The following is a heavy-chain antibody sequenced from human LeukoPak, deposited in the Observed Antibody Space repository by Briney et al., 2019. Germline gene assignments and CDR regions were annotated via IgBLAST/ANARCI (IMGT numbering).Heavy chain of an antibody. V-gene: IGHV1-46*04. D-gene: IGHD3-22*01. CDR2: INPNDGGT. J-gene: IGHJ3*02. Sequence: ASVKVSCKASGYSFTSYYVHCVRQAPGQGLEWVGVINPNDGGTISAQKLQDRVALTRDTSTSTVYMEMSGLKSDDTAVYYCARGPLLGYDTNDSGFDIWGQGTLVTVSS. CDR1: GYSFTSYY. CDR3: ARGPLLGYDTNDSGFDI.